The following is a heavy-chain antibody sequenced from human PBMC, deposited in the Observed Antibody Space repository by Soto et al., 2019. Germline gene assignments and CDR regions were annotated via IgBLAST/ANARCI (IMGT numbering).Heavy chain of an antibody. V-gene: IGHV1-18*01. J-gene: IGHJ4*02. Sequence: GASVKVSCKASGYTFTSYGISWVRQAPGQGLEWMGWISAYNGNTNYAQKLQGRVTMTTDTSTSTAYMELRSLRSDDTAVYYCARVFNYDSSGYYKTFFDYWGQGTLVTVSS. CDR1: GYTFTSYG. D-gene: IGHD3-22*01. CDR2: ISAYNGNT. CDR3: ARVFNYDSSGYYKTFFDY.